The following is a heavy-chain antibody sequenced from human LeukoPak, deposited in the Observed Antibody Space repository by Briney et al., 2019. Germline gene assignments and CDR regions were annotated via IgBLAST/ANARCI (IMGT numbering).Heavy chain of an antibody. CDR3: AKDPRVAAAHSEYFQH. CDR1: GFTFSNYG. CDR2: ISGSGGST. V-gene: IGHV3-23*01. Sequence: GGSLRLSCAASGFTFSNYGMSWVRQAPGKGLEWVSAISGSGGSTYYADSVKGRFTISRDNSKNTLYLQMNSLRAEDTAVYYCAKDPRVAAAHSEYFQHWGQGTLVTVSS. J-gene: IGHJ1*01. D-gene: IGHD2-2*01.